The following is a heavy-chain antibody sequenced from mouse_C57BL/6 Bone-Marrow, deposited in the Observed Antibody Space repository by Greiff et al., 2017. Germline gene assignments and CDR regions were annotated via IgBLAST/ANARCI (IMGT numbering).Heavy chain of an antibody. CDR3: TREATVVFGY. CDR1: GYTFTDYE. J-gene: IGHJ2*01. CDR2: IDPETGGT. D-gene: IGHD1-1*01. Sequence: VQLQESGAELVRPGASVTLSCKASGYTFTDYEMHWVQQTPVHGLEWIGAIDPETGGTAYNQKFKGKAILTADKSSSTAYMELRSLTSEDSAVYYCTREATVVFGYWGQGTTLTVSA. V-gene: IGHV1-15*01.